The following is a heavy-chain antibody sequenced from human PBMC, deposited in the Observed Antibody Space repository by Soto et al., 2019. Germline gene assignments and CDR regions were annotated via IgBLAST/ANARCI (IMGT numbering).Heavy chain of an antibody. V-gene: IGHV4-34*01. CDR2: INHSGST. CDR3: ARGPAKYYYYGMDV. J-gene: IGHJ6*02. CDR1: GGSFSGYY. D-gene: IGHD6-25*01. Sequence: SETLSLTCAVYGGSFSGYYWSWIRQPPGKGLEWIGEINHSGSTNYNPSLKSRVTISVDTSKNQFSLKLSSVTAADTAVYYCARGPAKYYYYGMDVWGQGTTVTVSS.